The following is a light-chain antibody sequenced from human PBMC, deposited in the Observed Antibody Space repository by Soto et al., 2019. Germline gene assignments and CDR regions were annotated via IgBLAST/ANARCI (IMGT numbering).Light chain of an antibody. Sequence: DIQMTQSPSTLFASVGDRVIITCRASQTIRTWLAWYQQKPGKAPNLLIYRASSLESGVPSRFSGSGYGTEFTLTISSLQPEDFATYYCQQYDSDSALKFGGGTKVDIK. J-gene: IGKJ4*02. V-gene: IGKV1-5*03. CDR2: RAS. CDR3: QQYDSDSALK. CDR1: QTIRTW.